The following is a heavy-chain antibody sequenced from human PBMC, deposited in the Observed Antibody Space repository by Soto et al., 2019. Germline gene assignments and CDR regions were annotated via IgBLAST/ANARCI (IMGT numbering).Heavy chain of an antibody. J-gene: IGHJ6*02. CDR1: GYSFTNYW. V-gene: IGHV5-51*01. Sequence: EVQLVQSGAEVKKPGESLKISCKGSGYSFTNYWIGWVRQMPGKGLEWMGIIYPGDSDTRYSPSFQGQVTISADKSISPAYLQWSSLKASDTAMYYCARHGRWYSSGWPVQVGYYYGMDVWGQGTTVTVSS. CDR2: IYPGDSDT. CDR3: ARHGRWYSSGWPVQVGYYYGMDV. D-gene: IGHD6-19*01.